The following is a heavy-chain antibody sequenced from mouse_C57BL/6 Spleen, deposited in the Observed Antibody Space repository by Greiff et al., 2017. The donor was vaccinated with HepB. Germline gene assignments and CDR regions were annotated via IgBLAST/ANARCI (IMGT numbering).Heavy chain of an antibody. CDR1: GYTFTSYW. Sequence: VKLQQPGAELVKPGASVKLSCKASGYTFTSYWMHWVKQRPGQGLEWIGMIHPNSGSTNYNEKFKSKATLTVDKSSSTAYMQLSSLTSEDSAVYYCARYSEGYFDYWGQGTTLTVSS. J-gene: IGHJ2*01. V-gene: IGHV1-64*01. CDR2: IHPNSGST. CDR3: ARYSEGYFDY.